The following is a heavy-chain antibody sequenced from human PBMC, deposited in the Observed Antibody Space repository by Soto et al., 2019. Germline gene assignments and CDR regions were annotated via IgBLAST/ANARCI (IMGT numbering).Heavy chain of an antibody. J-gene: IGHJ3*02. D-gene: IGHD6-6*01. CDR2: MNPNSGNT. Sequence: ASVKVSCKASGYTFTSYDINWVLQATGQGLEWMGWMNPNSGNTGYAQKFQGRVTMTRNTSISTAYMELSSLRSEDTAVYYCAREGHSSSPSAFDIWGQGTMVTVSS. V-gene: IGHV1-8*01. CDR3: AREGHSSSPSAFDI. CDR1: GYTFTSYD.